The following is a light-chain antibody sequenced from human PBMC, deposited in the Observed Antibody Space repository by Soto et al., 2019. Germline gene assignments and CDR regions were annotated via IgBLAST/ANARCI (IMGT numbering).Light chain of an antibody. CDR1: SSDVGGYKY. CDR3: AAYTSSSSSVI. CDR2: EVS. V-gene: IGLV2-14*01. Sequence: QSALTQPASVSGSPGQSLTISCTGTSSDVGGYKYVSWYPQHPDKAPKLIIFEVSNRPSGISSRFSGSKSGNTASLTISGLQAEDEADYYCAAYTSSSSSVIFGRGTKLPVL. J-gene: IGLJ2*01.